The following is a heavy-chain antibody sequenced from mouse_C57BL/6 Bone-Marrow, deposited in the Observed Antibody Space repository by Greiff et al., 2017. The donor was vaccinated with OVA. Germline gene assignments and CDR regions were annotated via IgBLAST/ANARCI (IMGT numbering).Heavy chain of an antibody. D-gene: IGHD2-2*01. V-gene: IGHV1-64*01. CDR2: IHPNSGST. CDR1: GYTFTSYW. CDR3: ATIIYGYDRGYYFDY. Sequence: QVQLQQPGAELVKPGASVKLSCKASGYTFTSYWMHWVKQRPGQGLEWIGMIHPNSGSTNYNEKFKSKATLTVDKSSSTAYMQLSSLTSEDSAVYYCATIIYGYDRGYYFDYWGQGTTLTVSS. J-gene: IGHJ2*01.